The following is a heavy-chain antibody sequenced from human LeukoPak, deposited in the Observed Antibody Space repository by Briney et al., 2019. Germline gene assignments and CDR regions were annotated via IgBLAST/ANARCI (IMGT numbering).Heavy chain of an antibody. CDR3: ARAYKDRSLAGKKEFFQH. Sequence: GGSLRLSCAASGFTFDNYAMNWVRQVPGKGLEWISLISWNSGTIGYADSVKGRLTISRDNANNFLYLQMNSLRAEDTALYYCARAYKDRSLAGKKEFFQHWGQGTLVTVSS. J-gene: IGHJ1*01. D-gene: IGHD6-19*01. V-gene: IGHV3-9*01. CDR1: GFTFDNYA. CDR2: ISWNSGTI.